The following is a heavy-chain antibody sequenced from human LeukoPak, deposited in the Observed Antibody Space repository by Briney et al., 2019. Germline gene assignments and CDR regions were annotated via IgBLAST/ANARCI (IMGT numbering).Heavy chain of an antibody. V-gene: IGHV4-59*01. CDR1: GASISGDY. D-gene: IGHD3-10*01. CDR3: ERDSDTVRGVITDDAFDI. CDR2: ISSSGST. J-gene: IGHJ3*02. Sequence: SETLSLTCTVSGASISGDYWSWIRQPPGRGLEWIAFISSSGSTNYNPSLKSRVTISIDTSKNQFSLKLSSVTAADKAVYYCERDSDTVRGVITDDAFDIWGQGTMVNVSS.